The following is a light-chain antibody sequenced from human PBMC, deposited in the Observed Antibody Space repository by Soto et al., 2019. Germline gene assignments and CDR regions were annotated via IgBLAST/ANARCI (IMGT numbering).Light chain of an antibody. CDR1: QSISTW. CDR3: QQYDTYPVT. J-gene: IGKJ4*01. CDR2: LAS. Sequence: DIQMTQSPSTLSASVGDSVTITCRASQSISTWLAWYQQKPGKAPKLLIYLASSLQSGVPSRFSGSVSGTELTLTISSLQPDDCATYYCQQYDTYPVTVGGGTKVEMK. V-gene: IGKV1-5*03.